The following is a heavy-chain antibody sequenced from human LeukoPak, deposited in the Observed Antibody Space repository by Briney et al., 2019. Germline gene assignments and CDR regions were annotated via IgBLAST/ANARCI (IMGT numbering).Heavy chain of an antibody. CDR3: ARARSNIVVVVAALFDY. Sequence: SETLSLTCTVSGGSISSGSYYWGWIRQPPGKGLEWIGEINHSGSTNYNPSLKSRVTISVDTSKNQFSLKLSSVTAADTAVYYRARARSNIVVVVAALFDYWGQGTLVTVSS. CDR2: INHSGST. D-gene: IGHD2-15*01. V-gene: IGHV4-39*07. J-gene: IGHJ4*02. CDR1: GGSISSGSYY.